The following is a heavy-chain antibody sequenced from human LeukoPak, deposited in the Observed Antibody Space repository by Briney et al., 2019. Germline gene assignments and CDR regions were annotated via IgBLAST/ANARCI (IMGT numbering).Heavy chain of an antibody. J-gene: IGHJ3*02. CDR1: GFTFSSYG. Sequence: PGGSLRLSCAASGFTFSSYGMHWVRQAPGKGLVWVSRINSDGSSTGYADSVKGRFTISRDNAKNTLYLQMNSLRAEDTAVYYCARGYYYDSSGYRAFDIWGQGTMVTVSS. D-gene: IGHD3-22*01. V-gene: IGHV3-74*01. CDR3: ARGYYYDSSGYRAFDI. CDR2: INSDGSST.